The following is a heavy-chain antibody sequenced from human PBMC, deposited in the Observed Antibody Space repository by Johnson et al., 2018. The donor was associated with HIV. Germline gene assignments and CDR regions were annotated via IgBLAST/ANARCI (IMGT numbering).Heavy chain of an antibody. CDR3: AKWGSGSYPDAFDI. J-gene: IGHJ3*02. D-gene: IGHD1-26*01. CDR2: IRYDGSDK. CDR1: GFTFSSYW. V-gene: IGHV3-30*02. Sequence: GGLVQPGGSLRLSCAASGFTFSSYWMSWVRQAPGKGLEWVAFIRYDGSDKYYADSVKGRFTISRDNSKNTLYLQMNSLRAEDTAVYYCAKWGSGSYPDAFDIWGQGTMVTVSS.